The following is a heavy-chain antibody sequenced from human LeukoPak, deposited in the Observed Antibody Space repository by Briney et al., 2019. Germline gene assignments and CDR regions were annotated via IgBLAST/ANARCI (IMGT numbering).Heavy chain of an antibody. D-gene: IGHD7-27*01. CDR2: IYTSGST. CDR1: GGSISSGSYY. Sequence: NTSETLSLTCTVSGGSISSGSYYWSWIRQPAGKGLEWIGRIYTSGSTNYNPSLKSRVTISVDTSKNQFSLKLSPVTAADTAVYYCARDRPETGAFDYWGQGTLVTVSS. CDR3: ARDRPETGAFDY. V-gene: IGHV4-61*02. J-gene: IGHJ4*02.